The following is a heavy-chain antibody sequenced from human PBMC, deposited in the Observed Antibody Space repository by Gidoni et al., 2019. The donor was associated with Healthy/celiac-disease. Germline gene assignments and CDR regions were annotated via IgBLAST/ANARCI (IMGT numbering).Heavy chain of an antibody. CDR2: IIPIFGTA. CDR3: ATEGSRYNWNYVVGSYYFDY. CDR1: GGTFSSYS. V-gene: IGHV1-69*06. D-gene: IGHD1-7*01. Sequence: QVQLVQSGAEVKKPGSSVKVSCKASGGTFSSYSISWVRQAPGQGLEWMGGIIPIFGTANYAQKFQGRVTINADKSTSTAYMELSSLRSEDTAVYYCATEGSRYNWNYVVGSYYFDYWGQGTLVTVSS. J-gene: IGHJ4*02.